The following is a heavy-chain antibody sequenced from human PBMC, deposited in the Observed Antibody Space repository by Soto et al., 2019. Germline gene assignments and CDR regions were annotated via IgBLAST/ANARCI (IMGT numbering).Heavy chain of an antibody. D-gene: IGHD2-2*01. CDR1: GYTFTSYG. CDR2: ISAYNGNT. CDR3: ARDHYLGYCSSTSCSAAAYGMDV. Sequence: ASVKVSCKXSGYTFTSYGISWVRQAPGQGLEWMGWISAYNGNTNYAQKLQGRVTMTTDTSTSTAYMELRSLRSDDTAVYYCARDHYLGYCSSTSCSAAAYGMDVWGQGTTVTVSS. J-gene: IGHJ6*02. V-gene: IGHV1-18*01.